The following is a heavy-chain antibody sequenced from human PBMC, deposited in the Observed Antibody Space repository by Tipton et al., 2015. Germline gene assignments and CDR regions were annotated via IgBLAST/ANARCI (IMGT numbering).Heavy chain of an antibody. CDR2: IGGSGASI. CDR1: GDSISSSNW. J-gene: IGHJ4*02. Sequence: GLVKPSGTLSLTCSVSGDSISSSNWWSWVRQPPGKGLEWVSTIGGSGASIYYADSVKGRFTISRDNSKNTLYLQMNSLRAEDTAVYYCAKFAFDIAVMVAAPIDYWGQGTLVTVSS. V-gene: IGHV3-23*01. D-gene: IGHD2-15*01. CDR3: AKFAFDIAVMVAAPIDY.